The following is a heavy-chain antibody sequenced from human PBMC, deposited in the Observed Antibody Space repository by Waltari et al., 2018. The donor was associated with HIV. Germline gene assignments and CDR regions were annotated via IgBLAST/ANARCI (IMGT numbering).Heavy chain of an antibody. CDR2: IYHSGST. J-gene: IGHJ5*02. Sequence: QVQLQESGPGLVKPSETLSLTCSVSGGSISNDYWSWIRQPPGKGLEWIGYIYHSGSTNYNPSLKSRVTISLDTSKSQFSMQLSSVTAADTAIYYCASPGWGGWFDPWGPGILVTVSS. CDR1: GGSISNDY. V-gene: IGHV4-59*12. D-gene: IGHD3-16*01. CDR3: ASPGWGGWFDP.